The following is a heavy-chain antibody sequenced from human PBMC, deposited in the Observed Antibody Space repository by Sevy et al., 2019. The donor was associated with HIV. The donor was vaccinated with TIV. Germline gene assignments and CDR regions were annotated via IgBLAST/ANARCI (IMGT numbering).Heavy chain of an antibody. CDR1: GVSMSSSSYD. V-gene: IGHV4-39*01. Sequence: SETLSLTCTVSGVSMSSSSYDWGWVRQPPGTGLEWIGTMYHSGRSYYNPSLKSRVTIYVDTSKNQCSLKLSSVTAADTAVYYCARQGGIVDRAFDYWGQGTLVTVSS. J-gene: IGHJ4*02. CDR2: MYHSGRS. CDR3: ARQGGIVDRAFDY. D-gene: IGHD2-21*01.